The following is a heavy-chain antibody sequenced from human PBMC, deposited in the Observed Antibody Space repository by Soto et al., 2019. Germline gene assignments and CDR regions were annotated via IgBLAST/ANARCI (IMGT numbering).Heavy chain of an antibody. CDR3: ARDLSRFVVADLVY. CDR1: GFTFSSYG. Sequence: QVQLVESGGGVVQPGRSLRLSCAASGFTFSSYGMHWVRQAPGKGLEWVAVIWYDGSNKYYADSVKGRFTISRDNSKNGLYLQMNSPRAEDTAVYYCARDLSRFVVADLVYWGQGTLVTVSS. CDR2: IWYDGSNK. V-gene: IGHV3-33*01. D-gene: IGHD2-2*01. J-gene: IGHJ4*02.